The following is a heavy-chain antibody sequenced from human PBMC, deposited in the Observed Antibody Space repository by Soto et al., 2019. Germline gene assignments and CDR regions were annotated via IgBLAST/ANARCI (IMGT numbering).Heavy chain of an antibody. V-gene: IGHV1-69*02. CDR1: GGTFSTYS. D-gene: IGHD6-25*01. CDR3: AGASGRGYSGMDV. Sequence: QVQLVQSGAEVRKPGSSVKVSCKASGGTFSTYSITWVRQAPGQGLEWMGRIIPILGITHNAQKFQGRVTITADKSTSTAYMEVKSLRSEDTAVYYSAGASGRGYSGMDVWGQGTTVTVSS. CDR2: IIPILGIT. J-gene: IGHJ6*02.